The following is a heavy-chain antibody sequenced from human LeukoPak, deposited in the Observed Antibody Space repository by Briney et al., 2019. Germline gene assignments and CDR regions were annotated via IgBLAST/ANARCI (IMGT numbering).Heavy chain of an antibody. CDR3: ATHSGVVIPFDY. CDR1: GFTFSSYA. J-gene: IGHJ4*02. V-gene: IGHV3-23*01. CDR2: ISGSGGST. D-gene: IGHD3-3*01. Sequence: GGSLRLSCAASGFTFSSYAMSWVRQAPGKGLEWVSAISGSGGSTYYADSVKGRFTISRDNSKHTLYLQMNSLRAEDTAVYYCATHSGVVIPFDYWGQGTLVTVSS.